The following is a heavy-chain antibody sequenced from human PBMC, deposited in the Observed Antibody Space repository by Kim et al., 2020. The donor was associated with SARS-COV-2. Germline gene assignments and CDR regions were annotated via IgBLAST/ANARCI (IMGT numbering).Heavy chain of an antibody. CDR2: ISSSSSTI. CDR1: GFTFSSYS. V-gene: IGHV3-48*02. D-gene: IGHD3-22*01. CDR3: ARGPYYYDSSGERGDY. Sequence: GGSLRLSCAASGFTFSSYSMNWVRQAPGKGLEWVSYISSSSSTIYYADSVKGRFTISRDNAKNSLYLQMNSLRDEDTAVYYCARGPYYYDSSGERGDYWGQGTLVTVSS. J-gene: IGHJ4*02.